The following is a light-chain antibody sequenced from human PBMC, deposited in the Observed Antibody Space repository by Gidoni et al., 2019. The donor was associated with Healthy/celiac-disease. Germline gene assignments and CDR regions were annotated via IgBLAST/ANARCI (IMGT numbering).Light chain of an antibody. V-gene: IGLV3-1*01. CDR3: QAWDSSTAV. CDR1: KLGDKY. Sequence: SYELTQPPSVSVSPGQTASIPCAGHKLGDKYACWYQQKPGPSPVLVIYQYSKRPSGIPERFSGSNSGNTATLTISGTQAMDEADYYCQAWDSSTAVFGGGTKLPVL. J-gene: IGLJ2*01. CDR2: QYS.